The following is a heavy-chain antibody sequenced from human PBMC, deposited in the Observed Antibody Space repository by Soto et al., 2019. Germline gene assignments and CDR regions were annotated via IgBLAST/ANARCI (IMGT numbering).Heavy chain of an antibody. D-gene: IGHD4-17*01. CDR1: GGSLSNYG. Sequence: QVQLVQSGAEVKKPGSSVKVSCKASGGSLSNYGISWVRQAPGQGLEWMGGIIPVFGTANYAQKFQGRVTITADEYTNIGDMDVTSLRSEDTAVYYCARGDATKIVVTTYYAMDVWGQGTTVTVSS. J-gene: IGHJ6*02. CDR2: IIPVFGTA. CDR3: ARGDATKIVVTTYYAMDV. V-gene: IGHV1-69*12.